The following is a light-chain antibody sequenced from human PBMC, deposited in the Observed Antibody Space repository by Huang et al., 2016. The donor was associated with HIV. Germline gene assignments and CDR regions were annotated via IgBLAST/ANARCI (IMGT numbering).Light chain of an antibody. J-gene: IGKJ4*01. CDR1: QNVRNN. CDR3: QQYDNWPPGLT. Sequence: EIMMTQSPATLSVSPGGRATLSCRASQNVRNNLAWYQQKTGQAPRLLIYDTSTRASGIPARFSGSWSGTEFTLTISGLQSEDFAFYYCQQYDNWPPGLTFGGGTKIEI. V-gene: IGKV3D-15*01. CDR2: DTS.